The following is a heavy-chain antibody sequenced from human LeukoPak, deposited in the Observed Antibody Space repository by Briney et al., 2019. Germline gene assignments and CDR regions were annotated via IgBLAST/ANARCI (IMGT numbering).Heavy chain of an antibody. V-gene: IGHV4-61*01. Sequence: SETLSPTRTVSGGSVSSGSYYWSWIRQPPGKGLEWIGYIYYSGSTNYNPSLKSRVTISVDTSKNQFSLKLSSVTAADTAVYYCALNDYYDSSGYYYFDYWGQGTLVTVSS. J-gene: IGHJ4*02. CDR2: IYYSGST. D-gene: IGHD3-22*01. CDR1: GGSVSSGSYY. CDR3: ALNDYYDSSGYYYFDY.